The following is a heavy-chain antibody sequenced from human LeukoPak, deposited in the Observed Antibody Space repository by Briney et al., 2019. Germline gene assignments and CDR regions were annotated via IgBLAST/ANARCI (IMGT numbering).Heavy chain of an antibody. J-gene: IGHJ6*03. CDR1: GYTFTGYY. Sequence: ASVKVSCKASGYTFTGYYMHWVRRAPGQGLEWMGRINPNSGGTNYAQKFQGRVTMTRDTSISTAYMELSRLRSDDTAVYYCARLTDDYSNYYYYYYYYMDVWGKGTTVTVSS. CDR3: ARLTDDYSNYYYYYYYYMDV. V-gene: IGHV1-2*06. D-gene: IGHD4-11*01. CDR2: INPNSGGT.